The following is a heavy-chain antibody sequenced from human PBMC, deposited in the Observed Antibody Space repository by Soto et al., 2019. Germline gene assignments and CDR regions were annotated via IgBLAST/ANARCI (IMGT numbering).Heavy chain of an antibody. D-gene: IGHD4-17*01. CDR1: GGSICSGGYY. CDR2: IYYSGST. Sequence: QVQLQESGPGLVKPSQTLSLTCTVSGGSICSGGYYWSWIRQHPGKGLEWIGYIYYSGSTYYNPSIKSRVTISIATSKNQCSLKLSSVTAADTAVYYCARDSGDYGDYAAFDIWGQGTMVTVSS. J-gene: IGHJ3*02. V-gene: IGHV4-31*03. CDR3: ARDSGDYGDYAAFDI.